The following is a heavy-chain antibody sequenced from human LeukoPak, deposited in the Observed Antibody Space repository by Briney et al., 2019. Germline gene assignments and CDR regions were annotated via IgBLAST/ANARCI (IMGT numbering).Heavy chain of an antibody. CDR2: IYYSGST. J-gene: IGHJ4*02. Sequence: SETLSLTCTVSGVSMNSYYWSWIRQPPGKGLEWIGYIYYSGSTNYNPSLKSRVTISVDTSKNQFSLKLSSVTAADTAVYYCARGASFDYDLDYWGQGTLVTVSS. V-gene: IGHV4-59*01. CDR3: ARGASFDYDLDY. D-gene: IGHD3-16*01. CDR1: GVSMNSYY.